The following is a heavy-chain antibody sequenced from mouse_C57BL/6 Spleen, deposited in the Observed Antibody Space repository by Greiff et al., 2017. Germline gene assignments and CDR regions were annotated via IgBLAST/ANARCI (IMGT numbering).Heavy chain of an antibody. CDR3: ERRGRLLEDAMDY. V-gene: IGHV1-82*01. D-gene: IGHD2-3*01. Sequence: QVQLQQSGPELVKPGASVKLSCKASGYAFSSSWMNWVKQGPGKGLEWIGRIYPGDGDTNYNGKFKGKATLTADKSSSTAYMQLSSRRSEDSAVSVCERRGRLLEDAMDYWGQGTSVTVSS. CDR2: IYPGDGDT. CDR1: GYAFSSSW. J-gene: IGHJ4*01.